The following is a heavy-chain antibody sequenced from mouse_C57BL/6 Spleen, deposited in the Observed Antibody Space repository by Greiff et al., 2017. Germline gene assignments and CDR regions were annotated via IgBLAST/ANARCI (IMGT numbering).Heavy chain of an antibody. Sequence: EVKLMESGGGLVKPGGSLKLSCAASGFTFSDYGMHWVRQAPEKGLEWVAYISSGSSTIDYADTVKGRVTISRDNAKNTLFLQMTSLRSEDTAMYYCARNYDYDVGAMGYWGQGASVTVSS. CDR3: ARNYDYDVGAMGY. CDR2: ISSGSSTI. J-gene: IGHJ4*01. D-gene: IGHD2-4*01. CDR1: GFTFSDYG. V-gene: IGHV5-17*01.